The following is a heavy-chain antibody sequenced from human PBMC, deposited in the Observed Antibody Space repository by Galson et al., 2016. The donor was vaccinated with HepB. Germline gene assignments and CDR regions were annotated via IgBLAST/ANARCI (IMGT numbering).Heavy chain of an antibody. CDR2: IGGYDGGT. J-gene: IGHJ4*02. Sequence: SVKVSCKASGYIFSNFAISWVRQAPGQGLEWMGWIGGYDGGTKSAQKFQDRVSMTMDTSTNTAYMELRSLRSDDTAMYFCARGFRRGRAVAFGFWGQGTLVAVSS. CDR3: ARGFRRGRAVAFGF. D-gene: IGHD6-19*01. V-gene: IGHV1-18*01. CDR1: GYIFSNFA.